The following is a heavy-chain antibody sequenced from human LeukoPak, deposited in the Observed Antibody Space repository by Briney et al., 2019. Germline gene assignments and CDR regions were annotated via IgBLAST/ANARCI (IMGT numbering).Heavy chain of an antibody. J-gene: IGHJ6*02. Sequence: GGSLRLSCAASGFTFSDYYMSWIRQAPGKGLEWVSYISSSGSTIYYADSVKGRFTISRDNAKNSLYLQMNSLRAEDTAVYYCARAPSLSLSYYYGMDVWGQGTTVTVSS. D-gene: IGHD3-16*02. CDR2: ISSSGSTI. V-gene: IGHV3-11*01. CDR3: ARAPSLSLSYYYGMDV. CDR1: GFTFSDYY.